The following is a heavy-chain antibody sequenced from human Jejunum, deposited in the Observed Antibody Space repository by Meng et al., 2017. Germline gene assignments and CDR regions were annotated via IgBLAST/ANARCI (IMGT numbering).Heavy chain of an antibody. D-gene: IGHD2-21*01. V-gene: IGHV3-66*02. CDR1: GFPINSNY. CDR2: IYNGGRT. J-gene: IGHJ4*02. CDR3: HCYGY. Sequence: GGSLRLSCAASGFPINSNYMSWVRQAPGKGLEWLSVIYNGGRTYYADSVKGRFTISSDNSKNTLWLQMNSLRPEDTAVYYCHCYGYWGQGTLVTASS.